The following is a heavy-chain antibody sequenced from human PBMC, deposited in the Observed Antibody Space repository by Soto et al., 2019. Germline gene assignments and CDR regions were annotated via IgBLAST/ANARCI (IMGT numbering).Heavy chain of an antibody. V-gene: IGHV3-30*18. CDR2: ISYDGSNK. J-gene: IGHJ4*02. Sequence: PGGSLRLSCAASGFTFSSYGMHWVRQAPGKGLEWVAVISYDGSNKYYADSVKGRFTISRDNSKNTLYLQMNSLRAEDTAVYYCAKGDYYDSLDYWGQGTLVTVSS. D-gene: IGHD3-22*01. CDR1: GFTFSSYG. CDR3: AKGDYYDSLDY.